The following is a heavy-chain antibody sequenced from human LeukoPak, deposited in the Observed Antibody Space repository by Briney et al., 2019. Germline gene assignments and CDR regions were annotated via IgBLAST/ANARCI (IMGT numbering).Heavy chain of an antibody. Sequence: PGGSLRLSCAASGFTFSSYSMNWVRQAPGKGLEWVSSISSSSYIYYADSVKGRFTISRDNAKNSLYLQMNSLRAEDTAVYYCAREPTRYYYDSSGYYGDYWGQGTLVTVSS. CDR1: GFTFSSYS. D-gene: IGHD3-22*01. CDR3: AREPTRYYYDSSGYYGDY. J-gene: IGHJ4*02. V-gene: IGHV3-21*01. CDR2: ISSSSYI.